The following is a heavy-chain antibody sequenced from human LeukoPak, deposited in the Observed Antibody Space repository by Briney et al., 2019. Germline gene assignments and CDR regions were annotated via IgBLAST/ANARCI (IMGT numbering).Heavy chain of an antibody. CDR2: ISGSGGST. J-gene: IGHJ6*03. Sequence: GALRLSCAASGFTFSSYAMSWVRQAPGKGLEWVSAISGSGGSTYYADSVKGRFTISRDNSKNTLYLQMNSLRAEDTAVYYCAKDQYLLYDFWSGYSYYYYYYMDVWGKGTTVTVSS. CDR1: GFTFSSYA. V-gene: IGHV3-23*01. D-gene: IGHD3-3*01. CDR3: AKDQYLLYDFWSGYSYYYYYYMDV.